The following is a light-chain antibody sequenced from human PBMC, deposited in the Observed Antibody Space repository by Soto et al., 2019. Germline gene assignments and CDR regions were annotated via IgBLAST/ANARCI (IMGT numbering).Light chain of an antibody. CDR3: QQYNNWPPFT. V-gene: IGKV3-15*01. J-gene: IGKJ3*01. CDR2: DAS. Sequence: EIVMTQSPATLSVSPGERASLSCRASESISRKLAWYQQKPGQAPRLLIHDASTLATGIPDRFSGYGSGTDFTLTISSLQSDDFAVYYCQQYNNWPPFTFGPGTKVDLK. CDR1: ESISRK.